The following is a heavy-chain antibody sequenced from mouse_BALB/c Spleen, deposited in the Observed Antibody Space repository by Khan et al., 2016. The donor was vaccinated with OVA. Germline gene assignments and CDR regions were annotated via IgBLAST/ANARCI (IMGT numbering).Heavy chain of an antibody. V-gene: IGHV1-80*01. Sequence: QVQLQQSGAELVRPGSSVKISCKASGYAFSSYWMNWVKQRPGQGLEWIGQIYPGDGDTNYNGKFKGKATLTADKSSSTAYMQLSSLTSEDSAVYFCARRFITTVVAEGYAMDYWGQGTSVTVSS. D-gene: IGHD1-1*01. J-gene: IGHJ4*01. CDR1: GYAFSSYW. CDR2: IYPGDGDT. CDR3: ARRFITTVVAEGYAMDY.